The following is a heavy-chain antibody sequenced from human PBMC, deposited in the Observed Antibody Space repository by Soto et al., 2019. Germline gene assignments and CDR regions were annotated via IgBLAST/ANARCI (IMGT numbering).Heavy chain of an antibody. D-gene: IGHD2-15*01. Sequence: PSETLSLTCTVSGGSISSSSWNWIRQAPGKRLEWIGCIFYTGSTNFNPSLESRVTMSLDTSKNQFSLRLSPVTAADTAVYYCARGSSVKMPVANGCDYYYHGLAVWGQGTAVTGSS. CDR1: GGSISSSS. CDR2: IFYTGST. V-gene: IGHV4-59*12. J-gene: IGHJ6*02. CDR3: ARGSSVKMPVANGCDYYYHGLAV.